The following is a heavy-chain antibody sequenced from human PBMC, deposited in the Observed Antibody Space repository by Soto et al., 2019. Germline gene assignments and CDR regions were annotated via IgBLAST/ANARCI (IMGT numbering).Heavy chain of an antibody. D-gene: IGHD3-22*01. CDR3: ARDGYDSSGTLKKFDY. V-gene: IGHV4-31*03. CDR1: GGSISSGGYY. Sequence: SETLSLTCTVSGGSISSGGYYWSWIRQHPGKGLEWIGYIYYSGSTYYNPSLKSRVTISVDTSKNQFSLKLSSVTAADTAVYYCARDGYDSSGTLKKFDYWGQGTLVTVSS. J-gene: IGHJ4*02. CDR2: IYYSGST.